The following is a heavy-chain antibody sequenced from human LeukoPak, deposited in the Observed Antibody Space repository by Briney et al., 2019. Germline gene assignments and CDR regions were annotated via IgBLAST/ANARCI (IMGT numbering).Heavy chain of an antibody. Sequence: GGSLRLSCAPSGFTFSNYAMDWVRRAPGKGLEWVAAISGSGTLTYYVDSVKGRFTISRDSSKKTLNLQMNSLRVDDTAVYYCAKGHSSWDYHGMDVWGQGTTVTVSS. D-gene: IGHD6-13*01. J-gene: IGHJ6*02. CDR3: AKGHSSWDYHGMDV. CDR2: ISGSGTLT. V-gene: IGHV3-23*01. CDR1: GFTFSNYA.